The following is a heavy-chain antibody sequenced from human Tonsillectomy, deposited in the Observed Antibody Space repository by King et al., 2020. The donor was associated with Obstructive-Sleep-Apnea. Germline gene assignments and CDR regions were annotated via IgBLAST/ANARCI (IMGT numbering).Heavy chain of an antibody. CDR2: ISGSGGGT. CDR1: GFTFSSYA. CDR3: AKDWAVAGTRYFDY. J-gene: IGHJ4*02. Sequence: VQLVESGGGLVQPGGSLRLSCAASGFTFSSYAMSWVRQGPGKGLEWVSGISGSGGGTYYAESGKGRFTISRDNSKKTLYLQMNSLRAEDTAVYYCAKDWAVAGTRYFDYWGQGTLVTVSS. V-gene: IGHV3-23*04. D-gene: IGHD6-19*01.